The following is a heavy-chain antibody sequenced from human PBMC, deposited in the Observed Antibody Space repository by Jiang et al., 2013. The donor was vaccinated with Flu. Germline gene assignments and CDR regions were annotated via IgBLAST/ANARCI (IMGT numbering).Heavy chain of an antibody. V-gene: IGHV5-51*01. CDR3: ARQEGRSIVRGVIGY. J-gene: IGHJ4*02. Sequence: PGKGLEWMGIIYPGDSDTRYSPSFQGQVTISADKSISTAYLQWSSLKASDTAMYYCARQEGRSIVRGVIGYWGQGTLVTVSS. D-gene: IGHD3-10*01. CDR2: IYPGDSDT.